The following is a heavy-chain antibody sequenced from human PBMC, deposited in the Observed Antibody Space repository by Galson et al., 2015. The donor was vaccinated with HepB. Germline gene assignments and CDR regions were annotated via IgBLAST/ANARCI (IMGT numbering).Heavy chain of an antibody. Sequence: SETLSLTCTVSGGSISSSSYYWGWIRQPPGKGLEWIGTIYYTGATHYNPSLKSRVTISVDTSKNQFSLKLSSVTAADTAVYYCARPIATNDSSGYYLWGQGSLVTVSS. CDR1: GGSISSSSYY. D-gene: IGHD3-22*01. J-gene: IGHJ4*02. CDR2: IYYTGAT. V-gene: IGHV4-39*01. CDR3: ARPIATNDSSGYYL.